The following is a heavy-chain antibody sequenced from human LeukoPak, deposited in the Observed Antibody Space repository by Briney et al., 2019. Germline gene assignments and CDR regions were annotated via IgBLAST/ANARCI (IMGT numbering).Heavy chain of an antibody. V-gene: IGHV3-21*01. CDR2: ISSGSNYI. Sequence: GGSLRLSCAASGFTFSSYHMNWVRQAPGKGLEWVSSISSGSNYIYYADSVRGRFTISRDSAKNSLFLQMNSLRAEDTAVYFCARVSSGITHNDWGQGTLVTVSS. J-gene: IGHJ4*02. CDR3: ARVSSGITHND. D-gene: IGHD3-10*01. CDR1: GFTFSSYH.